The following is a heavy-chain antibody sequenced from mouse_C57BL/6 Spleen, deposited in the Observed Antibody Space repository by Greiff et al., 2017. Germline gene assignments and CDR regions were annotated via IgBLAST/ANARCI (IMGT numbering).Heavy chain of an antibody. V-gene: IGHV1-64*01. J-gene: IGHJ2*01. Sequence: VQLQQPGAELVKPGASVKLSCKASGYTFTSYWMHWVKQRPGQGLEWIGMIHPNSGSTNYNEKFKSKATLTVDKSSSTAYMQLSSLTSEDSAVXYCARGPSTMVREYYFDYWGQGTTRTVSS. D-gene: IGHD2-2*01. CDR2: IHPNSGST. CDR3: ARGPSTMVREYYFDY. CDR1: GYTFTSYW.